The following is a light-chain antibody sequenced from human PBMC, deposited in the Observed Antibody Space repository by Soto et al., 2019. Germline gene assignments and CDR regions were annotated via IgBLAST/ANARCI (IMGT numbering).Light chain of an antibody. Sequence: EIVLTQSHGTLSLSPGERATRSCRASQSVSSDFLAWYQRKPGQAPRLLIYGASTRATGIPDRFSGSGSGTDFTLTISRLEPEDFAVYDCQQYGDSPITFGQGTRLEIK. CDR2: GAS. J-gene: IGKJ5*01. CDR1: QSVSSDF. CDR3: QQYGDSPIT. V-gene: IGKV3-20*01.